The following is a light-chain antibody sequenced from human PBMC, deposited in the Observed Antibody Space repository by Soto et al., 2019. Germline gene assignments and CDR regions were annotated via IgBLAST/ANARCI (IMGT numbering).Light chain of an antibody. V-gene: IGLV1-44*01. CDR2: ANN. CDR3: QSYDIHLSASLV. J-gene: IGLJ2*01. Sequence: QPVLTQPPSASGTPGQRVTISCSGSSSNIGSNTVNWYQQLPGTAPKLLIYANNNRPSGIPDRFSGSKSGTSASLAITGLQAEDEADYYCQSYDIHLSASLVFGGGTKLTVL. CDR1: SSNIGSNT.